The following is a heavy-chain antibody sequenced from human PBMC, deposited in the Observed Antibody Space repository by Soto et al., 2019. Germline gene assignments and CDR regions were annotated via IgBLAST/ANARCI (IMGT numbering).Heavy chain of an antibody. Sequence: PTGGSLRLSCAASGFTFSSYGMHWVRQAPGKGLEWVAVIWYDGNNKYYADSVKGRFTISRDNSNNTLYVQMTSLRAEDTAVYYCARGLHSLFDYWGQGPLVTVSS. CDR1: GFTFSSYG. D-gene: IGHD2-21*01. CDR3: ARGLHSLFDY. J-gene: IGHJ4*02. V-gene: IGHV3-33*01. CDR2: IWYDGNNK.